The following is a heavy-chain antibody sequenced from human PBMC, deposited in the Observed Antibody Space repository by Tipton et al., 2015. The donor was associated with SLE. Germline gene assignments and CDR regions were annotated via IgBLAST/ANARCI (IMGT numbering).Heavy chain of an antibody. Sequence: GSLRLSCGASTFTFSSYNMNWFRQAPGKGLEWVSSFSISGNFIHYADSVRGRFTISRDAAKNSLYLQMTSLRAEDTAVYFCARGRRYDSRYYYYMDVWGKGTTVTVSS. J-gene: IGHJ6*03. CDR3: ARGRRYDSRYYYYMDV. CDR2: FSISGNFI. D-gene: IGHD3-22*01. V-gene: IGHV3-21*01. CDR1: TFTFSSYN.